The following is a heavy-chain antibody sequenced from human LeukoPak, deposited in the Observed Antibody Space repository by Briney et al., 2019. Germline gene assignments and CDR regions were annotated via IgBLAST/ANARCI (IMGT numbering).Heavy chain of an antibody. CDR1: GFTFSNYW. V-gene: IGHV3-7*01. D-gene: IGHD3-22*01. J-gene: IGHJ4*02. CDR2: IKPDGSET. Sequence: GGSLRLSCAASGFTFSNYWMSWVRQAPEKGLEWVANIKPDGSETYSVDSVKGRFTISRDNSKNTLYLQMNSLRAEDTAVYYCARDSGYYYDSSGYFDYWGQGTLVTVSS. CDR3: ARDSGYYYDSSGYFDY.